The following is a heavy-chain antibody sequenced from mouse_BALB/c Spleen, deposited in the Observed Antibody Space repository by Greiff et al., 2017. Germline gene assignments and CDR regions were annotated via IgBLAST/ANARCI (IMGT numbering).Heavy chain of an antibody. J-gene: IGHJ3*01. Sequence: QVQLKESGPGLVQPSQSLSITCTVSGFSLTSYGVHWVRQSPGKGLEWLGVIWSGGSTDYNAAFISRLSISKDNSKSQVFFKMNSLQANDTAIYYCARNDYYGSSYFAWFAYWGQGTLVTVSA. D-gene: IGHD1-1*01. CDR3: ARNDYYGSSYFAWFAY. V-gene: IGHV2-2*02. CDR2: IWSGGST. CDR1: GFSLTSYG.